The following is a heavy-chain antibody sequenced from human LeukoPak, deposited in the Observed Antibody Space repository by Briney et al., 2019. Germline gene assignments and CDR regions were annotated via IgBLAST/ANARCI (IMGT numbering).Heavy chain of an antibody. V-gene: IGHV5-51*01. Sequence: GESLEISCKGSGYIFTSYWIGWVRQMPGKGLEWMGIIYPGDSDTRYSPSFQGQVTISADKSISTAYLQWSSLKASDTAMYYCARRRGWYFGAFDIWGQGTMVTVSS. CDR2: IYPGDSDT. CDR3: ARRRGWYFGAFDI. CDR1: GYIFTSYW. J-gene: IGHJ3*02. D-gene: IGHD6-19*01.